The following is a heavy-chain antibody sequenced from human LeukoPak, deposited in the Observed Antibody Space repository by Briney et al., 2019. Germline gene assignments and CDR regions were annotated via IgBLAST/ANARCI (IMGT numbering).Heavy chain of an antibody. CDR2: ISSSSSYI. Sequence: GGSLRLSCAASGFTFSSYSMNWVRQAPGKGLEWVSSISSSSSYIYYADSVKGRFTISRDNAKNSLYLQMNSLRAEDTAVYYCARDSEYNWNLFDYWGQGTLVTVSS. D-gene: IGHD1-20*01. CDR1: GFTFSSYS. J-gene: IGHJ4*02. V-gene: IGHV3-21*01. CDR3: ARDSEYNWNLFDY.